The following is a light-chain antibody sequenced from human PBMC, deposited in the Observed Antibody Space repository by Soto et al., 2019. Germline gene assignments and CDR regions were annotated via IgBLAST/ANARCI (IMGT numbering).Light chain of an antibody. CDR2: EVT. Sequence: QSVLTQPASVSGSPGQSITISCTGTSSDVGSYNLVSWYQQHPDKAPKLMIYEVTKRPSGVSSRFSGSKSGDTASLTISGLQAEDEADYYCCSYAGSSTSFVFGTGNKLTVL. J-gene: IGLJ1*01. V-gene: IGLV2-23*02. CDR3: CSYAGSSTSFV. CDR1: SSDVGSYNL.